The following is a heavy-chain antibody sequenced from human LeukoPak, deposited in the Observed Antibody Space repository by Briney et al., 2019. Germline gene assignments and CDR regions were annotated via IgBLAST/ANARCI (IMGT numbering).Heavy chain of an antibody. CDR3: ASVQGWRYNYGYFDY. J-gene: IGHJ4*02. Sequence: SETLSLTCTVSGYSISSGYYWGWIRQPPGKGLEWIGSIYHSGSTYYNPSLKSRVTISVDTSKNQFSLKLSSVTAADTAVYYCASVQGWRYNYGYFDYWGQGALFTVSS. D-gene: IGHD5-18*01. CDR2: IYHSGST. V-gene: IGHV4-38-2*02. CDR1: GYSISSGYY.